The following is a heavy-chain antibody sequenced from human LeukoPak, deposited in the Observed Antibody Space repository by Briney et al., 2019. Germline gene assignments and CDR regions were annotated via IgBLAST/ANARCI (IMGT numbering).Heavy chain of an antibody. V-gene: IGHV4-4*02. CDR2: IYHSGST. Sequence: PSGALSLTCAVSGGSISSSNWWSWVRQPPGKGLEWIGEIYHSGSTNYNPSLKSRVTISVDKSKNQFSLKLSSVTAADTAVYYCARVPEDYYDSSGYYFDYWGQGTLVTVSS. CDR1: GGSISSSNW. D-gene: IGHD3-22*01. CDR3: ARVPEDYYDSSGYYFDY. J-gene: IGHJ4*02.